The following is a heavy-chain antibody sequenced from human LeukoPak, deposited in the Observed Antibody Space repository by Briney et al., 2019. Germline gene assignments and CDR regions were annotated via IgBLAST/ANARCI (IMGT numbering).Heavy chain of an antibody. CDR3: ARDQRCSSTSCYSLRIYYYYGMDV. D-gene: IGHD2-2*01. J-gene: IGHJ6*02. CDR1: GFTFSSYA. CDR2: ISYDGSNK. V-gene: IGHV3-30-3*01. Sequence: GRSLRLSCAASGFTFSSYATHWVRQAPGKGLEWVAVISYDGSNKYYADSVKGRFTISRDNSKNTLYLQMNSLRAEDTAVYYCARDQRCSSTSCYSLRIYYYYGMDVWGQGTTVTVSS.